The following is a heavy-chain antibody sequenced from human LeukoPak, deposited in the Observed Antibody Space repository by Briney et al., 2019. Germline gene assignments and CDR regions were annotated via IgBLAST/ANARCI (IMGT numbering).Heavy chain of an antibody. CDR1: GFTFKNFA. CDR3: AELGITMIGGV. D-gene: IGHD3-10*02. Sequence: KSGGSLRLSCAASGFTFKNFALHWVRQAPGKGLEWVAVISNDGSKNYSADSVKGRFTISRDNAKNSLYLQMNSLRAEDTAVYYCAELGITMIGGVWGKGTTVTISS. V-gene: IGHV3-30*04. J-gene: IGHJ6*04. CDR2: ISNDGSKN.